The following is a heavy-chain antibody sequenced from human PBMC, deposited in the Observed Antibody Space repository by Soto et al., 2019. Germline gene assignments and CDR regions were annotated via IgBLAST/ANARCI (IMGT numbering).Heavy chain of an antibody. CDR3: ARHFDVDPSLDHYYFDL. V-gene: IGHV4-4*07. D-gene: IGHD3-9*01. CDR1: GVSITPYF. Sequence: QVLLQDSGPGLVKPSETLSLTCTVSGVSITPYFWSWIRQPAGEAPEWLGHIYASGRTTYNPSLKSRVTMFVSQTQVSLRRTSVTAADTAVYYCARHFDVDPSLDHYYFDLWGRGALVTVSS. J-gene: IGHJ2*01. CDR2: IYASGRT.